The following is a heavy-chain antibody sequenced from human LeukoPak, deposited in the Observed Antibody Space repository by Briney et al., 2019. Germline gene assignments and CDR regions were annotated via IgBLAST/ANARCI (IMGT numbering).Heavy chain of an antibody. D-gene: IGHD3-3*01. CDR1: GYTFTGYY. V-gene: IGHV1-18*04. J-gene: IGHJ4*02. CDR3: ARTPYDFWSGYKGRYYFDY. Sequence: GASVKVSCKASGYTFTGYYIHWVRQAPGQGLEWMGWISAYNGNTNYAQKLQGRVTMTTDTSTSTAYMELRSLRSDDTAVYYCARTPYDFWSGYKGRYYFDYWGQGTLVTVSS. CDR2: ISAYNGNT.